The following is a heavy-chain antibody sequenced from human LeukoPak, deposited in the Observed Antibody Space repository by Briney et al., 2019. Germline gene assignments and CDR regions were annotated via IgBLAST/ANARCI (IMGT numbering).Heavy chain of an antibody. D-gene: IGHD3-16*02. CDR3: ARVIWPTQGYYYYYGMDV. V-gene: IGHV3-30-3*01. Sequence: SGGSLRLSCAASGFTFSSYAMHWVRQAPGKGLEWVAVISYDGSNKYYADSVKGRFTISRDNSKNTLYLQMNSLRAEDTAVYYCARVIWPTQGYYYYYGMDVWGQGTTVTVSS. CDR2: ISYDGSNK. J-gene: IGHJ6*02. CDR1: GFTFSSYA.